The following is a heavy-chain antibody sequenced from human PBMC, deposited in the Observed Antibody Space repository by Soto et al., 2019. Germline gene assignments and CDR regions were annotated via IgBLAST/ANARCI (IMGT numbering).Heavy chain of an antibody. CDR3: AAGLSDYTETFYYYYYMDV. Sequence: ASVKVSCKASGGTFSSYTISWVRQAPGQGLEWMGRIIPILGIANYAQKFQGRVTITADKSTSTAYMELSSLRSEDTAVYYCAAGLSDYTETFYYYYYMDVWGKGTTVTVSS. CDR2: IIPILGIA. J-gene: IGHJ6*03. CDR1: GGTFSSYT. D-gene: IGHD4-17*01. V-gene: IGHV1-69*02.